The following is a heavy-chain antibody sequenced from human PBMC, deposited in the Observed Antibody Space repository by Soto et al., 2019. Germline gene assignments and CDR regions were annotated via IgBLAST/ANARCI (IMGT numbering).Heavy chain of an antibody. CDR1: GYTFTSYA. V-gene: IGHV1-3*01. CDR3: ARDLTITGTSYYYYYYMDV. CDR2: INAGNGNT. Sequence: QVQLVQSGAEVKKPGASVKVSCKASGYTFTSYAMHWVRQAPGQRLEWMGWINAGNGNTKYSQKFQGTVTITRDTSASTAYMELSSLRSEDTAVYYCARDLTITGTSYYYYYYMDVWGKGTTVTVSS. D-gene: IGHD1-20*01. J-gene: IGHJ6*03.